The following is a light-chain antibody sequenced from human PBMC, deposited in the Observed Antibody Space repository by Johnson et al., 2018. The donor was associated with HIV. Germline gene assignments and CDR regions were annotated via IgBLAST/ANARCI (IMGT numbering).Light chain of an antibody. CDR3: GAWDSSLGAYV. CDR2: ENN. J-gene: IGLJ1*01. Sequence: HSVLTQPPSVSAAPGQKVTISCSGSSSNIGNNDVSWYQQLPGTAPKLLIYENNKRPSGIPDRFSGSRSGTSATLDITGLQTGDAADYYCGAWDSSLGAYVLAPGTKVTVL. V-gene: IGLV1-51*02. CDR1: SSNIGNND.